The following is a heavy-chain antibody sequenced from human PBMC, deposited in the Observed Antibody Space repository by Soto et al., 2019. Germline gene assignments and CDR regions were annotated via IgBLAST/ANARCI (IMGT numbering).Heavy chain of an antibody. D-gene: IGHD2-2*01. V-gene: IGHV4-38-2*01. Sequence: SETLSLTCSVSGYSITNAFYWGWVRQPPGKGLEWIGSIYHGGNTHYNPSLTSRVTISADTSKKQFFLDLSSVTAADTAIYYCARGLGYCGSTSCFRYYFDYWGQGQLVTVSS. CDR1: GYSITNAFY. CDR2: IYHGGNT. J-gene: IGHJ4*02. CDR3: ARGLGYCGSTSCFRYYFDY.